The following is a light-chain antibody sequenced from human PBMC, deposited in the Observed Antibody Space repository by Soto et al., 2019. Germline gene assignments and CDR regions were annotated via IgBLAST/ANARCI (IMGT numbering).Light chain of an antibody. J-gene: IGKJ1*01. CDR2: GAS. CDR1: QSVGSRF. V-gene: IGKV3-15*01. CDR3: QQYNNWPPWT. Sequence: EIVLTQSPGTLSLSPGERATLSCRASQSVGSRFLAWYQQKPGQAPRLLIYGASTRATAIPARFSGSGSGTEFTLTIRSLQSEDFAVYFCQQYNNWPPWTFGQGTKVDI.